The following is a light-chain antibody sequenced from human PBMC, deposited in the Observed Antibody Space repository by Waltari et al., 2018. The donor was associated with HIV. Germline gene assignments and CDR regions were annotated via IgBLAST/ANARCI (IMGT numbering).Light chain of an antibody. CDR2: STN. Sequence: QTVVTQEPSFSVSPGGTVTPTCGLSPRLVSTSYYPRWYQQTPGQAPGTLIYSTNTRSSGVPDRFSGSILGNKAALTITGAQADDESDYYCVLYMGSGISVFGGGTKLTVL. CDR3: VLYMGSGISV. J-gene: IGLJ3*02. CDR1: PRLVSTSYY. V-gene: IGLV8-61*01.